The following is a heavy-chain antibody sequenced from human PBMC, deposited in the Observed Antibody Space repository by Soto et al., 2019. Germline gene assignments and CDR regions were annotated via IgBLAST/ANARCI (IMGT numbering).Heavy chain of an antibody. CDR2: IIPIFSTA. J-gene: IGHJ6*02. V-gene: IGHV1-69*01. CDR3: ARGEGAYAVTPKNGREG. Sequence: QVQLVQSGAEVKKPGSSVKVSCKASGGTFSSYAISWVRQAPGQGLEWMGGIIPIFSTANYAQKFQGRVTITADESTSAAYMELSSRRSEDTAVYSGARGEGAYAVTPKNGREGWGQGPTVTVSS. D-gene: IGHD4-17*01. CDR1: GGTFSSYA.